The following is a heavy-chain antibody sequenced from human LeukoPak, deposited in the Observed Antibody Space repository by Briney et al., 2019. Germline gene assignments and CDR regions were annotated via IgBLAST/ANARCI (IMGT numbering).Heavy chain of an antibody. J-gene: IGHJ4*02. CDR1: GFTVSSNY. CDR3: ARSPLWFGETYFDY. V-gene: IGHV3-53*01. D-gene: IGHD3-10*01. CDR2: IYSGGST. Sequence: GGSLRLSCAAAGFTVSSNYMSWVRQAPGKGLEWVSVIYSGGSTYYADSVKGRFTISGDNSKNTLYLQMNSLRAEDTAVYYCARSPLWFGETYFDYWGQGTLVTVSS.